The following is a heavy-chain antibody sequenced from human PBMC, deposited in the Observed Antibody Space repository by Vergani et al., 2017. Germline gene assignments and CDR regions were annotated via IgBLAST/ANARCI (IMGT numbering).Heavy chain of an antibody. J-gene: IGHJ4*02. CDR2: IYYSGST. V-gene: IGHV4-39*01. CDR1: GGSISSSSYY. CDR3: ARRVAAAGWSTGY. D-gene: IGHD6-13*01. Sequence: QLQLQESGPGLVKPSETLSLTCTVSGGSISSSSYYWGWIRQPPGKGLEWIGSIYYSGSTYYNPSLKSRVTISVDTSKNQFSLKLSSVTAADTAVYYGARRVAAAGWSTGYWGQGTLVTVSS.